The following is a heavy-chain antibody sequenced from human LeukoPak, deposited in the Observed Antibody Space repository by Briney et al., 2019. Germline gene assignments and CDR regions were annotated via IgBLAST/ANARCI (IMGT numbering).Heavy chain of an antibody. V-gene: IGHV1-2*06. CDR2: INPNSGDT. CDR1: GYTFTGYH. J-gene: IGHJ4*02. Sequence: ASVKVSCKASGYTFTGYHMHWVRQAPGQGLEWMGRINPNSGDTNYAQKFQGRVTMTRDTSISTAYMELSRLRSDDTAVYYCARDYCSSTSCLSDYWGQGTLVTVSS. D-gene: IGHD2-2*01. CDR3: ARDYCSSTSCLSDY.